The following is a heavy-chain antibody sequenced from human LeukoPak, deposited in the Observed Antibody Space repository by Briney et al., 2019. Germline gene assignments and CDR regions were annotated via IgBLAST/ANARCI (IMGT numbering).Heavy chain of an antibody. Sequence: SETLSLTCAVSGYSISSGYYWGWIRQPPGKGLEWIGSIYHSGSTYYNPSLKSRVTISVDTSENQFSLNLTSVTAADTAVYYCARAVSRQIGGFDPWGQGTVVTVSS. D-gene: IGHD3-16*01. V-gene: IGHV4-38-2*01. J-gene: IGHJ5*02. CDR2: IYHSGST. CDR3: ARAVSRQIGGFDP. CDR1: GYSISSGYY.